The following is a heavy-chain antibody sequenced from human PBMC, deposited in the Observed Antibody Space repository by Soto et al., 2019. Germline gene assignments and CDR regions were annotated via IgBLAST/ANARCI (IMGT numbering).Heavy chain of an antibody. CDR2: ISPNSDGT. J-gene: IGHJ4*02. CDR1: GYTFTDYY. Sequence: QVQLVQSGAEVKKPGASVKVSCKASGYTFTDYYIHWVRQAPGQGLEWMGWISPNSDGTNYAQKFQGRVTMTKDTSITTAYMELSSLTSDDTDLYYCARAKHSGYSCYNNDHWGQGNLVNVSS. D-gene: IGHD5-12*01. CDR3: ARAKHSGYSCYNNDH. V-gene: IGHV1-2*02.